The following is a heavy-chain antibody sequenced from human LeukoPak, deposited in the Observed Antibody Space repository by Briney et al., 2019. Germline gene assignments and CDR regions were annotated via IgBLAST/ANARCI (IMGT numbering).Heavy chain of an antibody. D-gene: IGHD5-18*01. V-gene: IGHV1-46*01. CDR2: INPSGGST. CDR1: GYTSASYY. Sequence: ASVKVSCKASGYTSASYYMHWVRQAPGQGLEWMGIINPSGGSTSYAQKFQGRVTMTRDTSTSTVYMELSSLRSEDTAVYCCARVDTAMVISGDYWGQGTLVTVSS. J-gene: IGHJ4*02. CDR3: ARVDTAMVISGDY.